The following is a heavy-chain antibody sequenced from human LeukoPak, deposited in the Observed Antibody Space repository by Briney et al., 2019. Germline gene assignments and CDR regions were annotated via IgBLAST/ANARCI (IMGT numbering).Heavy chain of an antibody. Sequence: GGSLRLSCAASGFTFSTFAMIWVRQPPGKGLEWVSGITASGDRTFYGDSVRGRFTMSRDNSKNTVYLQMNSLRVDDTAVYYCARRDIVVVVSASDYWGQGTLVTVSS. CDR1: GFTFSTFA. V-gene: IGHV3-23*01. D-gene: IGHD2-15*01. CDR3: ARRDIVVVVSASDY. CDR2: ITASGDRT. J-gene: IGHJ4*02.